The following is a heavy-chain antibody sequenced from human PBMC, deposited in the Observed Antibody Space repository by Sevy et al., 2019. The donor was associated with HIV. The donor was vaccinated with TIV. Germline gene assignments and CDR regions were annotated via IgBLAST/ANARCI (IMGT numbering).Heavy chain of an antibody. V-gene: IGHV1-2*02. CDR1: GYTFTGYY. CDR3: ARIWDYGGNGIDY. Sequence: ASVKVSCKASGYTFTGYYMHWVRQAPGQGLEWMGWINPNSGGTNYAQKFQGRVTMTRDTSISTAYMELSRLRSDDTAVYYCARIWDYGGNGIDYWGQGTLVTVSS. CDR2: INPNSGGT. J-gene: IGHJ4*02. D-gene: IGHD4-17*01.